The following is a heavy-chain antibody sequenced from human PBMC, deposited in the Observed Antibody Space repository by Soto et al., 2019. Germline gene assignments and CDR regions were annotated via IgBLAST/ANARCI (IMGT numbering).Heavy chain of an antibody. V-gene: IGHV3-23*01. D-gene: IGHD2-2*01. CDR2: ISDSSST. CDR1: GFTFSTYA. J-gene: IGHJ4*02. CDR3: AKNNGGNYCTRTSCLYSFDY. Sequence: EVHVLESGGDLVQPGGSLRLSCAASGFTFSTYAMTWVRQAAGKGLEWVSTISDSSSTYYADSVKGRFTISRDNSKNTLYLEMTSLRADDTAVYYCAKNNGGNYCTRTSCLYSFDYWGQGILVTVSS.